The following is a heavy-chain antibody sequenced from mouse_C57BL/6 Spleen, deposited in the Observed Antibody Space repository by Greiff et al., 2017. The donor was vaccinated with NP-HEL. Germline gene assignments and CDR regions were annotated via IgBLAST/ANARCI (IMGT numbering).Heavy chain of an antibody. J-gene: IGHJ3*01. Sequence: DVKLVESGGGLVQPGGSMKLSCVASGFTFSNYWMNWVRQSPEKGLEWVAQIRLKSDNYATHYAESVKGRFTISRDDSKSSVYLQMNNLRAEDTGIYYCTALYYYGSSYPAYWGQGTLVTVSA. D-gene: IGHD1-1*01. V-gene: IGHV6-3*01. CDR2: IRLKSDNYAT. CDR1: GFTFSNYW. CDR3: TALYYYGSSYPAY.